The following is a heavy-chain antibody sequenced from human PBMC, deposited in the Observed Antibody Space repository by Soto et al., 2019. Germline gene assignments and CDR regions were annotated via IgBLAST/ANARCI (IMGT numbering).Heavy chain of an antibody. CDR2: ISRSSGTI. V-gene: IGHV3-48*03. J-gene: IGHJ6*02. CDR1: GFSFSNYE. Sequence: EVQLVESGGGLVQPGGSLRLSCAASGFSFSNYEMNWVRQAPGKGLEWVLYISRSSGTIYYADSVKGRFTISRDNAKNSLSLQMNSLRADDTAVYYCARDDGMDVWGQGTTVTVSS. CDR3: ARDDGMDV.